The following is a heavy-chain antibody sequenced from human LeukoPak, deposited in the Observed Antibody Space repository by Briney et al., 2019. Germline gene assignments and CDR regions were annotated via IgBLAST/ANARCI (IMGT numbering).Heavy chain of an antibody. CDR3: ARHGWDRHCSSTSCLEYNWFDP. CDR1: GGSSSSSSYY. Sequence: SETLSLTCTVSGGSSSSSSYYWGWIRQPPGKGLEWIGSIYYSGSTYYNPSLKSRVTISVDTSKNQFSLKLSSVTAADTAVYYCARHGWDRHCSSTSCLEYNWFDPWGQGTLVTVSS. J-gene: IGHJ5*02. V-gene: IGHV4-39*01. D-gene: IGHD2-2*01. CDR2: IYYSGST.